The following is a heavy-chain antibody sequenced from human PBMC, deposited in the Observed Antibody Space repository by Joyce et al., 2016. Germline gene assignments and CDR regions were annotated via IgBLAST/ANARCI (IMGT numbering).Heavy chain of an antibody. CDR1: GFTFSSYS. V-gene: IGHV3-21*01. Sequence: EVQLVESGGGLVKPGGSLRLSCAASGFTFSSYSMSWVRQAPWKGLEWVLSLSSSSSYIKYTDSVKGRFTISRDNAKNSLYLQMNSLRVEDTAVYYCARSSYTNGIFDYWGQGTLVTVSS. CDR3: ARSSYTNGIFDY. CDR2: LSSSSSYI. D-gene: IGHD2-8*01. J-gene: IGHJ4*02.